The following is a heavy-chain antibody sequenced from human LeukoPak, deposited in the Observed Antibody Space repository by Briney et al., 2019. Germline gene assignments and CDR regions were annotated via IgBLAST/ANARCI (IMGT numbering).Heavy chain of an antibody. D-gene: IGHD3-16*01. CDR1: GGSLSTGY. Sequence: PSGSPSLTCTVSGGSLSTGYWSCIRERPGGGVGWGGSMYYSGSTDYNPSLKSRITIAVDTSKNQFSLKLSSVTAADTAVYICARGGYVWGTPFEYWGQGALVTVSS. CDR3: ARGGYVWGTPFEY. V-gene: IGHV4-59*01. CDR2: MYYSGST. J-gene: IGHJ4*02.